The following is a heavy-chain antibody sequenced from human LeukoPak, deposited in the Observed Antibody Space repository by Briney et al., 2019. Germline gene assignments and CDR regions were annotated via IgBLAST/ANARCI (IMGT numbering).Heavy chain of an antibody. V-gene: IGHV3-23*01. CDR3: AKDRRSNGSGSPSGYMDV. Sequence: GGSLRLSCAASGFALSSAWMNWVRQAPGKGLEWVSAISGSGDSTYYADSVKGRFTISRDNSKNTLYLQMTSLRAEDTAIYYCAKDRRSNGSGSPSGYMDVWGKGTTVTVS. D-gene: IGHD3-10*01. J-gene: IGHJ6*03. CDR2: ISGSGDST. CDR1: GFALSSAW.